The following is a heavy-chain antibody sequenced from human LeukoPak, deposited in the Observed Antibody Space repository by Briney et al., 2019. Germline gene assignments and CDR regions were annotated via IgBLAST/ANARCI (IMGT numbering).Heavy chain of an antibody. CDR3: ARVSAAAGRVFFDY. J-gene: IGHJ4*02. CDR2: ISSSSYI. CDR1: GFTFSSYS. V-gene: IGHV3-21*01. D-gene: IGHD6-13*01. Sequence: GGSLRLSCAASGFTFSSYSMNWVRQAPGKGLEWVSSISSSSYIYYADSVKGRFTISRDNAKNSLYLQMNSLSAEDTAVYYCARVSAAAGRVFFDYWGQGTLVTVSS.